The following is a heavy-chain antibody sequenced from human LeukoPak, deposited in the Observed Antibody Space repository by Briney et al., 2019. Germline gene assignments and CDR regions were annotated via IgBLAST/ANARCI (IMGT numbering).Heavy chain of an antibody. CDR1: GFTFSIYA. D-gene: IGHD5-12*01. J-gene: IGHJ5*02. Sequence: GGSLRLSCAASGFTFSIYAMTWVRQTPGKGLEWVSAINGGGGSTYADSVKGRFTISRDNAKNTLYLQMNSLRAEDTAVYYCARAQVGVAMIYWFDPWGQGTLVTVSS. V-gene: IGHV3-23*01. CDR2: INGGGGST. CDR3: ARAQVGVAMIYWFDP.